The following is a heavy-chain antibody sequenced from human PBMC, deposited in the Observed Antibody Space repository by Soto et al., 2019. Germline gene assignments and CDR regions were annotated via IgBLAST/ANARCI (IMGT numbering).Heavy chain of an antibody. Sequence: SRVTISVDTSKNQFSLKLSSVTAADTAVYYCARGLAAAGKGFDYWGQGTLVTVSS. CDR3: ARGLAAAGKGFDY. V-gene: IGHV4-34*01. D-gene: IGHD6-13*01. J-gene: IGHJ4*02.